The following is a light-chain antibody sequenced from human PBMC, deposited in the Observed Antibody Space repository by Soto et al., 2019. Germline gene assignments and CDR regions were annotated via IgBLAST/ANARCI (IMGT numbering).Light chain of an antibody. V-gene: IGKV3-15*01. Sequence: EIVMTQSPATLSVSPGERATLSCRASQSVSTNLAWHQQRPGQAPRLLIYGASTRATGTPDRFSGSGSGTEFALTISSLEYEDFAVYYCQQYNNWPPYTFGQGTKVDIK. CDR2: GAS. J-gene: IGKJ2*01. CDR1: QSVSTN. CDR3: QQYNNWPPYT.